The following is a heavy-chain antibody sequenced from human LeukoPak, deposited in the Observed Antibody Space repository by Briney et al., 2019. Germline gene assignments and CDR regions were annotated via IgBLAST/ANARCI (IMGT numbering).Heavy chain of an antibody. CDR1: GFTFSSYS. CDR3: ARDESGSYGVAFDI. J-gene: IGHJ3*02. CDR2: ISSSSSYI. D-gene: IGHD1-26*01. Sequence: PGGSRRLSCAASGFTFSSYSMNWVRQAPGKGLEWVSSISSSSSYIYYADSVKGRFTISRDNAKNSLYLQMNSLSAEDTAVYYCARDESGSYGVAFDIWGQGTMVTVSS. V-gene: IGHV3-21*01.